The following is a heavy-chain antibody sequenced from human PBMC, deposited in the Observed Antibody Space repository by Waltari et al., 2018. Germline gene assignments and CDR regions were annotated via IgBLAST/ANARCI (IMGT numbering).Heavy chain of an antibody. J-gene: IGHJ4*02. Sequence: QVQLQESGPGLVKPSETLSLTCAVSGYSISTDYYWVWIRQPPGKGLEWIGNIHHSGSTYYNRSRKSPVSISLDTSKNQFSLELSSLTAEDTAVYYCARGQGYWGQGTLVTATS. CDR2: IHHSGST. CDR3: ARGQGY. V-gene: IGHV4-38-2*01. CDR1: GYSISTDYY.